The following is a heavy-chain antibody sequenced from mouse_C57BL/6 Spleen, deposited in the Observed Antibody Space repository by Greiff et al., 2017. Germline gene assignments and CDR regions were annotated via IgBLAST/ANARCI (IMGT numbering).Heavy chain of an antibody. CDR3: AREAITTEGDV. CDR2: ISYDGSN. Sequence: EVQVVESGPGLVKPSQSLSLTCSVTGYSITSGYYWNWIRQFPGNKLEWMGYISYDGSNNYNPSLKNRISITRDTSKNQFFLKLNSVTTEDTATYYCAREAITTEGDVWGTGTTVTVSS. CDR1: GYSITSGYY. D-gene: IGHD1-1*01. V-gene: IGHV3-6*01. J-gene: IGHJ1*03.